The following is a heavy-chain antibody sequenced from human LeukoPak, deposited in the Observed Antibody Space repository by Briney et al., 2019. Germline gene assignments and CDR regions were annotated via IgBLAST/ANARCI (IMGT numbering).Heavy chain of an antibody. CDR2: IDPSDSYT. V-gene: IGHV5-10-1*01. Sequence: GEALRISCDASGYSFSAYYLTWVRQMPGKGLEWMGRIDPSDSYTIYSPSLQGHVTISADKSINTAYLQWNSLRASDTATYYCARRHYDSLTANSWFDPWGQGTLVTVSS. J-gene: IGHJ5*02. CDR3: ARRHYDSLTANSWFDP. CDR1: GYSFSAYY. D-gene: IGHD3-9*01.